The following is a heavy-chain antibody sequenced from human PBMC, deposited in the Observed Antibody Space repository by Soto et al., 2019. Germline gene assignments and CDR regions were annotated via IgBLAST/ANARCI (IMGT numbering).Heavy chain of an antibody. CDR3: ARITGRHLDY. CDR2: VDYSGAA. CDR1: GDSISDTIYY. J-gene: IGHJ4*02. D-gene: IGHD1-20*01. V-gene: IGHV4-39*01. Sequence: SETLSLTCRVSGDSISDTIYYWGWVRQSPGKGLEWIGNVDYSGAAYFSPSLATRVTFHVDTSKNQFSLTLYSVTAADTAVYYCARITGRHLDYWGQGILVTVSS.